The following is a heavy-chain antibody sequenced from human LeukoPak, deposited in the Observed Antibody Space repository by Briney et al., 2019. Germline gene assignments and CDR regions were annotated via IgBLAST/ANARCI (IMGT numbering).Heavy chain of an antibody. CDR2: IIPIFGTA. CDR3: ARDRYIVVVPAATPGSYYMDV. V-gene: IGHV1-69*13. J-gene: IGHJ6*03. Sequence: VASVKVSCKASGGTFSSYAISWVRQAPGQGLEWMGGIIPIFGTANYAQKFQGRVTITADESTSTAYMELSSLRSDDTAVYYCARDRYIVVVPAATPGSYYMDVWGKGTTVTVSS. D-gene: IGHD2-2*01. CDR1: GGTFSSYA.